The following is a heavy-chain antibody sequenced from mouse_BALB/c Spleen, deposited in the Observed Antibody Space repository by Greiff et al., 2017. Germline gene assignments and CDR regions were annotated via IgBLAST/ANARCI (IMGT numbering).Heavy chain of an antibody. CDR1: GYSFTDYI. V-gene: IGHV1-39*01. J-gene: IGHJ1*01. Sequence: VQLQQTGPELVKPGASVKISCKASGYSFTDYIMLWVKQSHGKSLEWIGNINPYYGSTSYNLKFKGKATLTVDKSSSTAYMQLNSLTSEDSAVYYCARSPYGYEYFDVWGAGTTVTVSS. CDR2: INPYYGST. D-gene: IGHD2-2*01. CDR3: ARSPYGYEYFDV.